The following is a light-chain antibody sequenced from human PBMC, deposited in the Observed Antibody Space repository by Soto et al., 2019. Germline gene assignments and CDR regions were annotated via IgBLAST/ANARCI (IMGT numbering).Light chain of an antibody. CDR1: SSNIGGTNY. CDR2: SNN. Sequence: QSARTQPTSASWTPAQRVFMSCSGSSSNIGGTNYAYWYQQLPGAAPKLLMHSNNLRPSGVPERISGSKSGTSASLAISGLRSEDEAVYYCASWDDRLGAVIFGGGTKVTVL. J-gene: IGLJ2*01. V-gene: IGLV1-47*02. CDR3: ASWDDRLGAVI.